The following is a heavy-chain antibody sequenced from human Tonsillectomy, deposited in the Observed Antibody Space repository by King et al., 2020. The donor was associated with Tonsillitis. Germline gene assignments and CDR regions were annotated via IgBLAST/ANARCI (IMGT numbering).Heavy chain of an antibody. D-gene: IGHD3-3*01. V-gene: IGHV3-30*18. CDR1: GFTFSSYG. CDR3: AKDYDFWSGYSNC. J-gene: IGHJ4*02. CDR2: ISYDGSSK. Sequence: QLVQSGGGVVQPGRSLRLSCAASGFTFSSYGMHWVRQAPGKGLEWVAVISYDGSSKYYADSVKGRFTISRDNSKNTLYLQMNSLRAEDTAVYYCAKDYDFWSGYSNCWGQGTLVTVSS.